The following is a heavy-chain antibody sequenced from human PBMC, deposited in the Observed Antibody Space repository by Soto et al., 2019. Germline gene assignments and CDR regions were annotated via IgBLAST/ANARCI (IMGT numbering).Heavy chain of an antibody. V-gene: IGHV3-53*04. J-gene: IGHJ4*02. CDR3: ARDVRPGIAVAGTDY. CDR2: IYSGGST. CDR1: GFTVSSNY. D-gene: IGHD6-19*01. Sequence: GGSLRLSCAASGFTVSSNYMSWVRQAPGKGLEWVSVIYSGGSTYYADSVKGRFTISRHNSKNTLYLQMNSLRAEDTAVYYCARDVRPGIAVAGTDYWGQGTLVTVSS.